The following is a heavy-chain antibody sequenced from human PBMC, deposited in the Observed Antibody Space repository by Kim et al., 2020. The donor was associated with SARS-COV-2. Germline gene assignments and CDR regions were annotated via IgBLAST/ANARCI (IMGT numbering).Heavy chain of an antibody. Sequence: GGSLRLSCAASGFTFSSYAMSWVRQAPGKGLEWVSAISGSGGSTYYADSVKGRFTISRDNSKNTLYLQMNSLRAEDTAVYYCAKDRGQWLLPLQYYFDYWGQGTLVTVSS. V-gene: IGHV3-23*01. CDR1: GFTFSSYA. J-gene: IGHJ4*02. CDR2: ISGSGGST. D-gene: IGHD3-22*01. CDR3: AKDRGQWLLPLQYYFDY.